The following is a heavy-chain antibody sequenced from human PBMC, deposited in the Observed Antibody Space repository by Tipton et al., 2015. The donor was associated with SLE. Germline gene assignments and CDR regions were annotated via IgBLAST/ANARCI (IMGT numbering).Heavy chain of an antibody. CDR3: ARDQGLWFGEWWAFDI. CDR2: IYYSGST. J-gene: IGHJ3*02. Sequence: TLSLTCTVSGSSISSYYWSWIRQPPGKGLEWIGYIYYSGSTNYNPSLKSRVTISVDTSKNQFSLKLSSVTAADTAVYYCARDQGLWFGEWWAFDIWGQGTMVTVSS. D-gene: IGHD3-10*01. CDR1: GSSISSYY. V-gene: IGHV4-59*01.